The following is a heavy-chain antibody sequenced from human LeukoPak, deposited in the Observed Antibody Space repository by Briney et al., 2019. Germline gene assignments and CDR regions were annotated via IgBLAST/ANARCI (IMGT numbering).Heavy chain of an antibody. CDR3: ARADYDSSGYYYTWFDY. Sequence: PSETLSLTCTVSGYSISSGYYWGWIRQPPGKGLEWIGSIYHSGSTYYNPSLKSRVTISVDTSKNQFSLKLSSVTAADTAVYYCARADYDSSGYYYTWFDYWGQGTLVTVSS. CDR2: IYHSGST. V-gene: IGHV4-38-2*02. D-gene: IGHD3-22*01. J-gene: IGHJ4*02. CDR1: GYSISSGYY.